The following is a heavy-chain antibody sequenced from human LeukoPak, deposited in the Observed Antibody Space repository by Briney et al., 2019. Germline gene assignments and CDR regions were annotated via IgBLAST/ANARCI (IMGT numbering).Heavy chain of an antibody. V-gene: IGHV2-70*04. J-gene: IGHJ4*02. CDR1: GFSPSTSGMR. Sequence: SGPALVKPTQTLTLTCTFSGFSPSTSGMRVSWIRQPPGKALEWLTRIDWDDDKFYSTSLKTRLTISKDTSKNQVVLTMTNMDPVDTATYYCARTSYCGGDCYVDYWGQGTLVTVSS. D-gene: IGHD2-21*02. CDR3: ARTSYCGGDCYVDY. CDR2: IDWDDDK.